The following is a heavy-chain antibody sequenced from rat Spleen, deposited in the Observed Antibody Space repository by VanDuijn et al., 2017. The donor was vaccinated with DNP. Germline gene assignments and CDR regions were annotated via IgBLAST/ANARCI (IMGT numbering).Heavy chain of an antibody. Sequence: QVQLRQSGAEPAKPGSSVKISCKASGYTFTTYYIGWIKQTTRQGLEYIGYINTGSGGTNYNEKFKGKATLTVGKSSSTAFMQLSSLTPDDSAVYYCARGSDGVWFAYWGQGTLVTVSS. CDR2: INTGSGGT. V-gene: IGHV1-43*01. CDR3: ARGSDGVWFAY. D-gene: IGHD4-3*01. J-gene: IGHJ3*01. CDR1: GYTFTTYY.